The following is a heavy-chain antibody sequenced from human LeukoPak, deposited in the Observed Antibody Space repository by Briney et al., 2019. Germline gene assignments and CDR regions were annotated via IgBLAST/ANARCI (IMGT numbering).Heavy chain of an antibody. CDR1: GYTFTMYY. V-gene: IGHV1-2*02. J-gene: IGHJ6*04. D-gene: IGHD2-2*01. CDR3: ARGTRVVPAAIRPHHYYMEV. CDR2: INPNSGGT. Sequence: ASVKVSCKTSGYTFTMYYMHWMRQAPGQGLEWMGWINPNSGGTNYGQKFQGSVTMTRDTSISTAYMEIHRMSCEDTAAYYCARGTRVVPAAIRPHHYYMEVWGNGTAVTISS.